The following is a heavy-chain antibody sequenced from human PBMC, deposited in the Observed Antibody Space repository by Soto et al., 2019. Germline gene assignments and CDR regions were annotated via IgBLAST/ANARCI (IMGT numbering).Heavy chain of an antibody. J-gene: IGHJ4*02. CDR2: SYDRRTT. CDR1: GASISSSNW. Sequence: QVQLQESAPGLVKPSGTLSLTSVVSGASISSSNWWSWFRQPPVKGLEEIGKSYDRRTTSYNPSLKRRVTMSADKSKKQLSLKVTYVTAADTAIHFCAKDLSGDPYYSDNWAQGTLVTVS. V-gene: IGHV4-4*02. D-gene: IGHD2-21*01. CDR3: AKDLSGDPYYSDN.